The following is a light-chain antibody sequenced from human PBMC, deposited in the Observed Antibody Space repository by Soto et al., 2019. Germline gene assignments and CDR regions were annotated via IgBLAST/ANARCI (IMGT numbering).Light chain of an antibody. CDR1: STNIGAGYD. CDR3: QSYDSSLGGSV. V-gene: IGLV1-40*01. J-gene: IGLJ3*02. CDR2: ANS. Sequence: QSVLTQPPSVSWAPGHRVTIACTGGSTNIGAGYDVHWYQQLLGIAPKVLIYANSNRPSGVPDRFSDSKSGTSASLAITGLQAEDEADYYCQSYDSSLGGSVFGGGTKVTVL.